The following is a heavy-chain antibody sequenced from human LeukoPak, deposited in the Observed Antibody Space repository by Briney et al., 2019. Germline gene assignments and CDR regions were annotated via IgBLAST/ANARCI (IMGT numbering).Heavy chain of an antibody. CDR3: AKAGVWGVIDYYYGMDV. V-gene: IGHV3-30*18. D-gene: IGHD3-10*01. Sequence: GRSLRLSCAASGFTFSSYGMHWVRQAPGKGLEWVAVISYDGSNKYYADSVKGRFTISRDNSKNTLYLQMNSLRAEDTAVYYCAKAGVWGVIDYYYGMDVWGQGTTVTVSS. CDR1: GFTFSSYG. J-gene: IGHJ6*02. CDR2: ISYDGSNK.